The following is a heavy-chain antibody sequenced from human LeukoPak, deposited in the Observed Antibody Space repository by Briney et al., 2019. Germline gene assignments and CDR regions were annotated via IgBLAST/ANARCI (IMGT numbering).Heavy chain of an antibody. J-gene: IGHJ6*04. D-gene: IGHD5-18*01. CDR2: IYYSGST. Sequence: SETLSLTCTGSGGSISSYYWSWIRQPPAKGLDWIGYIYYSGSTNYNPPLKSRVTISVDTSKNQFSMKLSSVTAADTAVYYCARVWAGTAMVPNYYYSGMDVWGKGTTVTVSS. CDR1: GGSISSYY. CDR3: ARVWAGTAMVPNYYYSGMDV. V-gene: IGHV4-59*01.